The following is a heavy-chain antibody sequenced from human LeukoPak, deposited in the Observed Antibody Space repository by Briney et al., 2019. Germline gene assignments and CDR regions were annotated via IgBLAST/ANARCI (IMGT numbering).Heavy chain of an antibody. CDR1: GGSISSYC. D-gene: IGHD1-14*01. J-gene: IGHJ5*02. V-gene: IGHV4-59*01. CDR2: IYYSGST. Sequence: SETLSLTCTVSGGSISSYCWSWIRQPPGKGLEWIGYIYYSGSTNYNPSLKSRVTISVDTSKNQFSLKLSSVTAADTAVYYCARSGATGWFDPWGQGTLVTVSS. CDR3: ARSGATGWFDP.